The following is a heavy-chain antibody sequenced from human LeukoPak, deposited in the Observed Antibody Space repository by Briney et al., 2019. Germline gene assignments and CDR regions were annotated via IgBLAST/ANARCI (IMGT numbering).Heavy chain of an antibody. Sequence: GESLKISCKGSGYSFTRYWLGWVRQMPGKGPEWMGIIYPGDSDTRYSPSFQGQVTISADKSISTAYLQWSSLKASDTAMYYCASYGSGSYYYFDYWGQGTLVTVSS. CDR1: GYSFTRYW. CDR3: ASYGSGSYYYFDY. CDR2: IYPGDSDT. J-gene: IGHJ4*02. V-gene: IGHV5-51*01. D-gene: IGHD3-10*01.